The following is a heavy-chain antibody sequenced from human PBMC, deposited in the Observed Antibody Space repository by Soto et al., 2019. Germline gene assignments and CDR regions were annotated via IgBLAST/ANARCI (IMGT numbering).Heavy chain of an antibody. D-gene: IGHD3-9*01. CDR2: MNPNSGNT. CDR3: ARGVLTGYYISNWFDP. V-gene: IGHV1-8*01. Sequence: QVQLVQSGAEVKKPGASVKVSCKASGYTFTSYDINWVRQATGQGLEWMGWMNPNSGNTGYAQKFQGRVTMTRNTSISTAYMELSSLRSEDTAVYHCARGVLTGYYISNWFDPWGQGTLVTVSS. J-gene: IGHJ5*02. CDR1: GYTFTSYD.